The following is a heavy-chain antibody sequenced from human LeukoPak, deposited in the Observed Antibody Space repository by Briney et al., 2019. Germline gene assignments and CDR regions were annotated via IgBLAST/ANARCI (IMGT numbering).Heavy chain of an antibody. CDR2: IYSGGST. CDR1: GFTVSSNY. D-gene: IGHD3-10*01. Sequence: GGSLRLSCAASGFTVSSNYMSWVRQAPGKGLEGVSVIYSGGSTYYANSVKGRFTISRDNSKNTLYLQMNSLRAEDTAVYYCAREFGSGRFYYFDYWGQGTLVTVSS. J-gene: IGHJ4*02. V-gene: IGHV3-53*01. CDR3: AREFGSGRFYYFDY.